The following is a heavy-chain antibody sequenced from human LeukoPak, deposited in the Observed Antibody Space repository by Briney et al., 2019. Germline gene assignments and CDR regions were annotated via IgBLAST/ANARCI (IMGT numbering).Heavy chain of an antibody. CDR3: ARLTSSGWSLDY. Sequence: GGSLRLSCAASGFTFSSYGMHWVRQAPGKGLEWVAVISYDGSNKYYADSVKGRFTISRDNSKNTLYLQMNSLRAEDTAVYYCARLTSSGWSLDYWGQGTLVTVSS. CDR2: ISYDGSNK. J-gene: IGHJ4*02. CDR1: GFTFSSYG. V-gene: IGHV3-30*03. D-gene: IGHD6-19*01.